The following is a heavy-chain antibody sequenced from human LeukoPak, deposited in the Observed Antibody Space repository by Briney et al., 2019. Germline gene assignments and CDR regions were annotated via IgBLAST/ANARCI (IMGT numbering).Heavy chain of an antibody. V-gene: IGHV4-38-2*02. CDR3: ARDFARVTTVTA. J-gene: IGHJ5*02. CDR2: IYHSGST. Sequence: SETLSLTCTVSGYSISSGYYWGWIRQPPGKGLEWIGSIYHSGSTYYNPSLKSRVTIVIDKSKNQFSLKLSSVTAADTAVYYCARDFARVTTVTAWGQGTLVTVSS. CDR1: GYSISSGYY. D-gene: IGHD4-17*01.